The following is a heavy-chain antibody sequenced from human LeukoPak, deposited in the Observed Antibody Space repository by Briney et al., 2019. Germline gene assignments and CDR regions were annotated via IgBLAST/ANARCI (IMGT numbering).Heavy chain of an antibody. Sequence: SETLSLTCTVSGGSIRSGGYYWSWIRQHPGKGLEWIGYIYYSGSTYYNPSLKSRVTISVDTSKNQFSLKLSSVTAADTAVYYCARDEEGGDGYNYFDYWGQGTLVTVSS. CDR3: ARDEEGGDGYNYFDY. CDR1: GGSIRSGGYY. D-gene: IGHD5-24*01. CDR2: IYYSGST. V-gene: IGHV4-31*03. J-gene: IGHJ4*02.